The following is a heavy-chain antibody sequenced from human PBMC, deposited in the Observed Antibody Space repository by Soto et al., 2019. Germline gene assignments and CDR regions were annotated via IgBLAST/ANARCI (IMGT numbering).Heavy chain of an antibody. D-gene: IGHD3-22*01. CDR2: INPNSGGT. V-gene: IGHV1-2*04. CDR3: ARAYYHDSSGYYYGFDY. J-gene: IGHJ4*02. CDR1: GYTFTGYY. Sequence: ASVKVSCKASGYTFTGYYMHWVRQAPGQGLEWMGWINPNSGGTNYAQKFQGWVAMTRDTSISTAYMELSRLRSDDTAVYYCARAYYHDSSGYYYGFDYWGQGTLVTVSS.